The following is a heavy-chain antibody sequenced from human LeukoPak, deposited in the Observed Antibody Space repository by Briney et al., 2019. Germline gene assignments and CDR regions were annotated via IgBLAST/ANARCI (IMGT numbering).Heavy chain of an antibody. Sequence: PSETLSLTCTVSGRSISSYYWSWLRQPPGKGLEWIGYIYYSGSTNYNPSLKSRVTISVDTSKNQFSLKLSSVTAADTAVYYCARVPYNWNSGYFDYWGQGTLVTVSS. V-gene: IGHV4-59*01. D-gene: IGHD1-7*01. CDR3: ARVPYNWNSGYFDY. J-gene: IGHJ4*02. CDR1: GRSISSYY. CDR2: IYYSGST.